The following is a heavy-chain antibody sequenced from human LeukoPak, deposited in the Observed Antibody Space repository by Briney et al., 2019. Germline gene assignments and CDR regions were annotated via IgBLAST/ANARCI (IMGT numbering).Heavy chain of an antibody. V-gene: IGHV3-30*04. CDR2: ISYDGSNK. CDR3: ANSERVVAATLDY. CDR1: GFTFSSYA. J-gene: IGHJ4*02. Sequence: GRSLRLSCAASGFTFSSYAMHWVRQAPGKGLEWVAVISYDGSNKYYADSVRGRFTISRDNSKNTLYLQMNSLRAEDTAVYYCANSERVVAATLDYWGQGTLVTVSS. D-gene: IGHD2-15*01.